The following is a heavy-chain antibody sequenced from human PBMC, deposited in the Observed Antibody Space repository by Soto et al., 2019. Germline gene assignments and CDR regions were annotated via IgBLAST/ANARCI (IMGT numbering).Heavy chain of an antibody. CDR3: ARGAYYYGSGDYYYYGMDV. Sequence: ASVKVSCKASGYTFTSYGISWVRQAPGQGLEWMGWISAYNGNTNYAQKLQGRVTMTTDTSTSTAYMELRSLRSDDTAVYYCARGAYYYGSGDYYYYGMDVWGQGTTVTVSS. J-gene: IGHJ6*02. CDR2: ISAYNGNT. V-gene: IGHV1-18*01. D-gene: IGHD3-10*01. CDR1: GYTFTSYG.